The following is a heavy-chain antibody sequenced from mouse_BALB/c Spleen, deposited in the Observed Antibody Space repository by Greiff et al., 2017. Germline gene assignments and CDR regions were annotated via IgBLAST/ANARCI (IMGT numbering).Heavy chain of an antibody. CDR3: ARGGNGHRYDGMDY. Sequence: QVQLKESGPGLVAPSQSLSITCTVSGFSLTSYGVHWVSQHPGKGLEWLGVIWAGGSTNYNTALLSGLSISKDNSKSQVFLKMNSLQTDDPAMYYCARGGNGHRYDGMDYWGQGTSVTVSS. CDR1: GFSLTSYG. J-gene: IGHJ4*01. V-gene: IGHV2-9*02. D-gene: IGHD2-14*01. CDR2: IWAGGST.